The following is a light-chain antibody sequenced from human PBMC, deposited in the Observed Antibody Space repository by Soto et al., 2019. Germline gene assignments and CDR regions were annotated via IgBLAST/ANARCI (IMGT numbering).Light chain of an antibody. V-gene: IGLV2-11*01. CDR1: ISDVVGYNY. CDR2: DVS. CDR3: CSYAGGYKV. J-gene: IGLJ2*01. Sequence: QSALTQPRAVARSPGQSVPISCTGTISDVVGYNYVSGYQQHQCKAPKLVIYDVSKRPAGVPDRFSGFKSGNTAPLTISRLEGQDDDDYSCCSYAGGYKVFGRRTKLTV.